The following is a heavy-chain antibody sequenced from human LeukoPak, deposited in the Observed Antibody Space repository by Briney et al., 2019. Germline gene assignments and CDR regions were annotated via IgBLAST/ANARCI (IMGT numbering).Heavy chain of an antibody. Sequence: PGGSLRLSCAASGFSFSSYSMSWVRQAPGKGLEWVSAISGSGDTTYYADPVKGRFTISRDNSKNTLYLQVNSLRAEDTAVYYCAKERSITGYFDYWGQGTLVTVPS. CDR3: AKERSITGYFDY. CDR1: GFSFSSYS. CDR2: ISGSGDTT. V-gene: IGHV3-23*01. D-gene: IGHD3-10*01. J-gene: IGHJ4*02.